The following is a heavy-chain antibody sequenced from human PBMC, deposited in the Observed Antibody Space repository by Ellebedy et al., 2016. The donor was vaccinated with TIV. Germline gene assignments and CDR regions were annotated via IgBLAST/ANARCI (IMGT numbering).Heavy chain of an antibody. J-gene: IGHJ4*02. Sequence: PGGSLRLSCEASGFTFSYYWMHWVRQAPGKGLVWVSRVNGGGVSTSYSDSVKGRFTISRDKAKKTLYRQMNSLRAEETAVYYCTRTLTSYYFDYWGQGALVTVSS. V-gene: IGHV3-74*01. CDR1: GFTFSYYW. CDR2: VNGGGVST. D-gene: IGHD2-21*02. CDR3: TRTLTSYYFDY.